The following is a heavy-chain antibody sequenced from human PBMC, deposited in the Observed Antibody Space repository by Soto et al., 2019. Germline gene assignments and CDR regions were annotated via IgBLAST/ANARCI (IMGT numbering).Heavy chain of an antibody. Sequence: ASVKVSCKASGDTFTDYYIHWVRQAPGQGLEWMGTVNPSGGHTTYAQHFLGRVTMTRDTSTSTLYMELTSLTSDDAAIYYCARGGHVVVVTAALDYWGQGTLVTVSS. CDR2: VNPSGGHT. J-gene: IGHJ4*02. V-gene: IGHV1-46*01. D-gene: IGHD2-21*02. CDR1: GDTFTDYY. CDR3: ARGGHVVVVTAALDY.